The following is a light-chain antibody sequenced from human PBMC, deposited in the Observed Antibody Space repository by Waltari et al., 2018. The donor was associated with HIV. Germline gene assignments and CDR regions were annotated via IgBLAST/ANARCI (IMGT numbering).Light chain of an antibody. Sequence: QVGLTQSPSASASLGGSVKLGCTLSSGPRNYAVAWLQKQVEKGHRYLMQVNSDGSQNKGDGIPDRFSGSSAGTDRYLTSSNVHAEDEADYYCQACDNVVFGGGTKVTVL. J-gene: IGLJ3*02. CDR2: VNSDGSQ. CDR3: QACDNVV. V-gene: IGLV4-69*01. CDR1: SGPRNYA.